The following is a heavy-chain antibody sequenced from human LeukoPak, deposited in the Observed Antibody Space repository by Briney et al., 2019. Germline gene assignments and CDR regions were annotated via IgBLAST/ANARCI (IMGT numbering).Heavy chain of an antibody. V-gene: IGHV3-7*03. CDR1: GLTFSSYW. D-gene: IGHD6-19*01. CDR2: IKQDGSEK. Sequence: PGGSLRLSCAASGLTFSSYWMSWVRQAPGKGLEWVANIKQDGSEKYYVDSVKGRFTISRDNAKNSLYLQMNSLRAEDTAVYYCAGDGSGSGWCPYFDYWGQGTLVTVSS. J-gene: IGHJ4*02. CDR3: AGDGSGSGWCPYFDY.